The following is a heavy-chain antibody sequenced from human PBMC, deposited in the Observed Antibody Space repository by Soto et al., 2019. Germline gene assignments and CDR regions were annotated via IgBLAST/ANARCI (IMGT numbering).Heavy chain of an antibody. CDR2: IIPTYGTA. CDR1: GGTFSSSA. J-gene: IGHJ4*02. CDR3: ARWPYCGGDCLGYFDY. D-gene: IGHD2-21*02. Sequence: QVQLVQSGAEVKKPGSSVKVSCKASGGTFSSSAISWVRQAPGQGLEWMGGIIPTYGTANYAQKFQGRVTITADESTSTAYMELSSLRSEDTAVYYCARWPYCGGDCLGYFDYWGQGTLVTVSS. V-gene: IGHV1-69*01.